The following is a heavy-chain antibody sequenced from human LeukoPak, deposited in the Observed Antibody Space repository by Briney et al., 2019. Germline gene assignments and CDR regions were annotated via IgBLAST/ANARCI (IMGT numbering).Heavy chain of an antibody. CDR2: IRYDGSNK. V-gene: IGHV3-30*02. CDR1: GFTFSSYG. J-gene: IGHJ4*02. CDR3: AKESPYNWNYYDY. D-gene: IGHD1-20*01. Sequence: GGSLRLSCAASGFTFSSYGMHWVRQAPGKGLEWVAFIRYDGSNKYYADSVKGRFTISRDNSKNTLYLQMNSLRAEDTAVYYCAKESPYNWNYYDYWGQGTLVTVSS.